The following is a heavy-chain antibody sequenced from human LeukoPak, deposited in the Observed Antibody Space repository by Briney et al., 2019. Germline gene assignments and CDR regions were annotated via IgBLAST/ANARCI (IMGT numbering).Heavy chain of an antibody. CDR2: TIPIFGTA. D-gene: IGHD3-22*01. J-gene: IGHJ4*02. V-gene: IGHV1-69*13. CDR3: ARDGKDSSGYYTYYFDY. Sequence: GASVKVSCKASGGTFSSYAISWVRQAPGQGLEWIGGTIPIFGTANYAQKFQGRVTITADESTSTAYMELSSLRSEDTAVYYCARDGKDSSGYYTYYFDYWGQGTLVTVSS. CDR1: GGTFSSYA.